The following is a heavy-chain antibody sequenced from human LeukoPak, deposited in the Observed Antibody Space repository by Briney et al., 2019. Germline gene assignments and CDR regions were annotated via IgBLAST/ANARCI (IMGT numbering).Heavy chain of an antibody. CDR1: GYTFTSYY. CDR3: ANLAVAGKDFDY. CDR2: INPSGGST. J-gene: IGHJ4*02. V-gene: IGHV1-46*01. D-gene: IGHD6-19*01. Sequence: ASVKVSCKASGYTFTSYYMHWVRQAPGQGLEWMGIINPSGGSTSYAQKFQGRVTTTADKSTSTAYMELSSLRSEDTAVYYCANLAVAGKDFDYWGQGTLVTVSS.